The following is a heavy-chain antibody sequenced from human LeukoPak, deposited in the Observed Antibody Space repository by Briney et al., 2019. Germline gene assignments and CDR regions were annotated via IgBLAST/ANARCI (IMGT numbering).Heavy chain of an antibody. CDR2: IKQDGSEK. V-gene: IGHV3-7*01. CDR3: ARGKYYYDSTGYYPGGDY. J-gene: IGHJ4*02. D-gene: IGHD3-22*01. Sequence: PGGSLRLSCAASGFTFSSYWMSWVRQAPGKGLEWVANIKQDGSEKYYVDSMKGRFTISRDNAKSSLYLQMNSLRAEDTAVYYCARGKYYYDSTGYYPGGDYWGQGTLVTVSS. CDR1: GFTFSSYW.